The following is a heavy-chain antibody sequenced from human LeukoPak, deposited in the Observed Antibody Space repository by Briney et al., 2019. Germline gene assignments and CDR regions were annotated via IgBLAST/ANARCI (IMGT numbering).Heavy chain of an antibody. CDR1: GFTFSSYA. Sequence: GGSLRLSCAASGFTFSSYAIHWVRQAPGKGLEWVAIISFDGSNKYYADSVKGRFTISRDNSKNTLYLQMSSLRAEDTAVYYCAKEGPYYDFWSGPITLDYWGQGTLVTVSS. CDR2: ISFDGSNK. V-gene: IGHV3-30-3*01. CDR3: AKEGPYYDFWSGPITLDY. D-gene: IGHD3-3*01. J-gene: IGHJ4*02.